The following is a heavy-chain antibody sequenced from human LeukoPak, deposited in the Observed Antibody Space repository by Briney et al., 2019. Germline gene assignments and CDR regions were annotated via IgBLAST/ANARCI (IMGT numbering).Heavy chain of an antibody. J-gene: IGHJ4*02. D-gene: IGHD3-10*01. CDR1: GGSISSSSYY. CDR3: ARDRASVWDFDY. CDR2: IYYSGST. Sequence: SETLSLTRTVSGGSISSSSYYWGWIRQPPGKGLEWIGYIYYSGSTYYNPSLKSRVTISVDTSKNQFSLKLSSVTAADTAVYYCARDRASVWDFDYWGQGTLVTVSS. V-gene: IGHV4-31*03.